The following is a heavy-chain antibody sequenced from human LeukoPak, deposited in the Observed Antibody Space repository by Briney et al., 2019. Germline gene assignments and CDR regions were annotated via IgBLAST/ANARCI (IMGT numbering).Heavy chain of an antibody. Sequence: SVKASCKASGGTFSSYAISWVRQAPGQGLEWMGGIIPIFGTANYAQKFQGRVTITADESTSTAYMELSSLRSEDTAVYYCASPRYSSGWYLFNYRSQGTLVTVSS. J-gene: IGHJ4*02. CDR2: IIPIFGTA. CDR3: ASPRYSSGWYLFNY. V-gene: IGHV1-69*13. CDR1: GGTFSSYA. D-gene: IGHD6-19*01.